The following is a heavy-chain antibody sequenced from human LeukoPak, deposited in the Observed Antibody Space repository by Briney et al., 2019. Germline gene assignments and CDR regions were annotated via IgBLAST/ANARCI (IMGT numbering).Heavy chain of an antibody. D-gene: IGHD6-19*01. CDR2: ISYDGSNK. Sequence: GGSLRLSCSASGYPFSSYAMHWVRQAPGKGLEWVAVISYDGSNKYYADSVKGRFTISRDNSKNTLYLQMNSLRAEDTAVYYCASGWYINYWGQGTLVTVSS. CDR1: GYPFSSYA. J-gene: IGHJ4*02. CDR3: ASGWYINY. V-gene: IGHV3-30-3*01.